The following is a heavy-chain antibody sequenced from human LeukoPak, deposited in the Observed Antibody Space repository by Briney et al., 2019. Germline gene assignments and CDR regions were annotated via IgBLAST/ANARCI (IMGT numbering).Heavy chain of an antibody. CDR3: ATTGSVAAKGPSGGEQYTYYMDV. J-gene: IGHJ6*03. Sequence: GGSLGLSCAASGFTFSSYGMHWVRQAPGKGLEWVAVIWYDGSNKYYADSVKGRFTISRDNSKNTLYLQMNSLRAEDTAVYYCATTGSVAAKGPSGGEQYTYYMDVWGKGTTVTVSS. CDR2: IWYDGSNK. V-gene: IGHV3-33*01. D-gene: IGHD2-15*01. CDR1: GFTFSSYG.